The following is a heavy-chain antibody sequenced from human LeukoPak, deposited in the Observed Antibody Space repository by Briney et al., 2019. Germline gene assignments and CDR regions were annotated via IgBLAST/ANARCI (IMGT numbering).Heavy chain of an antibody. D-gene: IGHD4-17*01. CDR2: ISSGSEII. CDR1: GFTFSTYN. Sequence: PGGSLRLSCVASGFTFSTYNMNWVRQAPGKGLEWVSFISSGSEIIYYADSVKGRFTVSRDNDKKSLYLQMNSLRAEDTAVYFCANLYGDYPDFWGQGTLVTVSS. J-gene: IGHJ4*02. V-gene: IGHV3-48*01. CDR3: ANLYGDYPDF.